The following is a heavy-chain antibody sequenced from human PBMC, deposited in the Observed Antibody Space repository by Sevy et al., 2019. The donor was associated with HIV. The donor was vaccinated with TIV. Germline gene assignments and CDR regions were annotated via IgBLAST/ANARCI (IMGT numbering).Heavy chain of an antibody. CDR2: ITRNSYEAYGGTT. J-gene: IGHJ4*02. V-gene: IGHV3-49*03. CDR3: TRSTTTVY. D-gene: IGHD1-1*01. Sequence: GGSLRLSCTASGFTFDDYAMNWFRQAPGKGLEWVAFITRNSYEAYGGTTEYAASVKGRLTISRDDSKSIAYLQMNSLKTADTGIYFCTRSTTTVYWGRGILVTVSS. CDR1: GFTFDDYA.